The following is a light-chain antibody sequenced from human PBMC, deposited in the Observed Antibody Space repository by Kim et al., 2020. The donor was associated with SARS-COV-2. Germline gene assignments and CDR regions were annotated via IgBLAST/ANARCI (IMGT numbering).Light chain of an antibody. J-gene: IGLJ1*01. CDR2: GRN. CDR1: SLRSYY. Sequence: ALGQTVKITCQGDSLRSYYASWYQQKPGQAPMLVIYGRNNRPSGIPDRFAGSSSVNTASLTITGAQAEDEAVYYCNSRDSTGKRWVFGTGTKVTVL. CDR3: NSRDSTGKRWV. V-gene: IGLV3-19*01.